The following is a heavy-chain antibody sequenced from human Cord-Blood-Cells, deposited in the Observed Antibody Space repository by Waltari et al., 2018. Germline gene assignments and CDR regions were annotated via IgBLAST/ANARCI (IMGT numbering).Heavy chain of an antibody. V-gene: IGHV4-39*01. D-gene: IGHD7-27*01. CDR3: ARTIFFELGIKANPYYFDY. CDR2: IYYSGST. J-gene: IGHJ4*02. Sequence: QLQLQESGPGLVKPSETLSLTCTVSGGSISSSSYYWGWIRQPPGKGLEWIGSIYYSGSTYYNPSLKSRVTISVDTSKNQFSLKLSSVTAADTAVYYCARTIFFELGIKANPYYFDYWGQGTLVTVSS. CDR1: GGSISSSSYY.